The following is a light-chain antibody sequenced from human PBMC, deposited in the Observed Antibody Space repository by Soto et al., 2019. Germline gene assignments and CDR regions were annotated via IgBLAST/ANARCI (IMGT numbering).Light chain of an antibody. V-gene: IGLV2-11*01. CDR1: SSDVGDYNS. CDR3: TSHAGSNNYV. Sequence: QSALTQPRSVSGSPGQSVTVSCIGTSSDVGDYNSVSWYQQHPGKAPKLIISEVSKRPSGVPDRFSGSKSGNTASLTVSGLQAEDEADYYCTSHAGSNNYVFGTGTKVTVL. CDR2: EVS. J-gene: IGLJ1*01.